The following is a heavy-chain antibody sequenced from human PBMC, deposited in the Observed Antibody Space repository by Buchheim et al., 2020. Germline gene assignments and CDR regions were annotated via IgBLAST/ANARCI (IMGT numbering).Heavy chain of an antibody. CDR2: INSDGSST. V-gene: IGHV3-74*01. J-gene: IGHJ4*02. D-gene: IGHD1-1*01. Sequence: VQLVESGGGLVQPGGSLRLFCSASGLNFSDLWMHWVRQTAGKGLMWVSRINSDGSSTIYGESVKGRFTISSDNAKNIHYLHMNSLRAENTGVYYCARDPLLNGGTLDYWGQGT. CDR1: GLNFSDLW. CDR3: ARDPLLNGGTLDY.